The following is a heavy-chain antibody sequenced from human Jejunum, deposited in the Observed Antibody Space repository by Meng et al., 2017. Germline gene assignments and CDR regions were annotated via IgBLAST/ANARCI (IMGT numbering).Heavy chain of an antibody. CDR2: VTGTGATT. CDR1: GFIFSDHF. D-gene: IGHD3-16*02. V-gene: IGHV3-11*01. CDR3: VRVRRFDDYGWGTLRYSFYFDY. Sequence: GESLKISCVASGFIFSDHFMGWVRQAPGKGPEWVAYVTGTGATTFYTDSVKGRFTISRGRSSVYLQLDSLRVDDTAVYFCVRVRRFDDYGWGTLRYSFYFDYWGQGTLVTVSS. J-gene: IGHJ4*02.